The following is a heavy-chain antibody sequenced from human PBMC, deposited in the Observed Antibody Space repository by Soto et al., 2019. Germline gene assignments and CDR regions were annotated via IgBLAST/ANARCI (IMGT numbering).Heavy chain of an antibody. V-gene: IGHV3-23*01. D-gene: IGHD3-9*01. CDR3: AKRKYYFASALWDY. J-gene: IGHJ4*02. Sequence: HPGGSLKLSCAAPRISVSSSGMSWFLPKPGKGLEWVSTISDGEDNTHYADAVEGRFTISRDNSKKTLYLQMNSLRAEDTAIYYCAKRKYYFASALWDYWGPGTLVTVSS. CDR2: ISDGEDNT. CDR1: RISVSSSG.